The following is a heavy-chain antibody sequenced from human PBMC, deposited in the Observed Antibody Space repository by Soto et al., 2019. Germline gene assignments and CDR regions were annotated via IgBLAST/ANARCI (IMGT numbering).Heavy chain of an antibody. CDR2: INPNGGST. V-gene: IGHV1-46*01. CDR3: ARGLGLGDY. CDR1: GYTFTSYY. Sequence: QVQLVQSGAEVKKPGASVKLSCKASGYTFTSYYIHWVRQAPGQGLEWIGIINPNGGSTHYAHNFQGRLTVTRDTSTAAVYMELGALTSEDTAVYYCARGLGLGDYWGQGTLVAVSS. D-gene: IGHD3-9*01. J-gene: IGHJ4*02.